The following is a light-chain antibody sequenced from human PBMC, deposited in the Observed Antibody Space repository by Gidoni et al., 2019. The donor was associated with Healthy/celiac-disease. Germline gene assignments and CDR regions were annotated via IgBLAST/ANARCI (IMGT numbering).Light chain of an antibody. CDR3: MQALQTRV. CDR2: LGS. J-gene: IGKJ1*01. V-gene: IGKV2-28*01. Sequence: DIVMTQSPLSLPVTPGEPASISCRSSQSLLHSNGYNYLDWYLQKPGQSPQLLIYLGSNRASGVPDRFSGSGSGTDFTLKISRVEAEDVGVYYCMQALQTRVFXQXTKVEIK. CDR1: QSLLHSNGYNY.